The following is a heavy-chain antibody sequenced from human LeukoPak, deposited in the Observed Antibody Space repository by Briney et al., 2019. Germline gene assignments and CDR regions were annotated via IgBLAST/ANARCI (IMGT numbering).Heavy chain of an antibody. CDR2: INPSGGST. CDR1: GYTFTSYY. V-gene: IGHV1-46*01. Sequence: ASVKVSCKASGYTFTSYYMHWVRQAPGQGLEWMGIINPSGGSTSYAQKFQGRVTMTRYVSTSTVYMELSSLRSEDTAVYYCARRSSSWHYFDYWGQGTLVTVSS. CDR3: ARRSSSWHYFDY. J-gene: IGHJ4*02. D-gene: IGHD6-13*01.